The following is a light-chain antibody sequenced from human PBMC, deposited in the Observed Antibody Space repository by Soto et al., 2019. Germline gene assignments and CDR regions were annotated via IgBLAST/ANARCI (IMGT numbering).Light chain of an antibody. CDR1: QSVSSN. V-gene: IGKV3-15*01. CDR2: GAS. CDR3: QQYNNWPPRLT. J-gene: IGKJ3*01. Sequence: EIVMRQSPATLSVSPGERATLSCRASQSVSSNLAWYQQKPGQAPRLLIYGASTRATGIPARFSGSGSGTEFTLTISSLQSEDFAVYYCQQYNNWPPRLTFGPGTKVDIK.